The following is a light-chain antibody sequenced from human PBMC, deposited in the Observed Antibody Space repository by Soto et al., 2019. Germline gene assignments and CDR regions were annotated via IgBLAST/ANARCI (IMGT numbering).Light chain of an antibody. J-gene: IGLJ3*02. CDR3: QTWGTGIRV. Sequence: QLVLTQSPSASASLGASVKLTCTLSSGHSSYAVAWPQQQPEKGPRYLMKLNSDGSHSKGDGIPDRFSGSSPGAERYLTISRLQSEDEADYYCQTWGTGIRVFGGGTKLTVL. CDR2: LNSDGSH. V-gene: IGLV4-69*01. CDR1: SGHSSYA.